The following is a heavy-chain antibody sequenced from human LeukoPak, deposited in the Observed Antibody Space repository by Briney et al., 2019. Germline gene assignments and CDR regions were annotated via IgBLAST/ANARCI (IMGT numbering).Heavy chain of an antibody. V-gene: IGHV4-31*03. CDR3: ARWGYCGGGSCYSYFDY. D-gene: IGHD2-15*01. J-gene: IGHJ4*02. CDR2: IYYSGST. Sequence: PSETLSLTCTVSGGSISSGGYYWSWIRQHPGKGLEWIGYIYYSGSTYYNPSLKSRVTISVDTSKNQFSLKLSSVTAADTAVYYCARWGYCGGGSCYSYFDYWGQGTLVTVSS. CDR1: GGSISSGGYY.